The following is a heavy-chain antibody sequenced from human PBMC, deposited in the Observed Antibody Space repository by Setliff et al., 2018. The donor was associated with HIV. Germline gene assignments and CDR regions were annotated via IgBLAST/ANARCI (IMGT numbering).Heavy chain of an antibody. D-gene: IGHD2-15*01. CDR2: LHYNGNT. CDR1: GGSISSYY. J-gene: IGHJ3*02. CDR3: AGYCGGGSCASI. Sequence: SETLSLTCTVSGGSISSYYWTCIRQPPGKGLEWIGYLHYNGNTNSNSSLKSRLTMSVDTSRNHFSLKLNSVTTADTAMYYCAGYCGGGSCASIWGQGTMVTVSS. V-gene: IGHV4-59*01.